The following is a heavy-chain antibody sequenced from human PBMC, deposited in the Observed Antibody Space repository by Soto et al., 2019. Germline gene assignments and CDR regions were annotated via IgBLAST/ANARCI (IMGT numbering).Heavy chain of an antibody. D-gene: IGHD3-22*01. Sequence: PGESLKISCAASGFTFSSYWMHWVRQAPGKGLVWVSRINSDGSSTSYADSVKGRFTISRDNAKNTLYLQMNSLRAEDTAVYYCARDQDYYDSSGYEYYYYGMDVWGQGTTVTVSS. CDR1: GFTFSSYW. CDR3: ARDQDYYDSSGYEYYYYGMDV. J-gene: IGHJ6*02. V-gene: IGHV3-74*01. CDR2: INSDGSST.